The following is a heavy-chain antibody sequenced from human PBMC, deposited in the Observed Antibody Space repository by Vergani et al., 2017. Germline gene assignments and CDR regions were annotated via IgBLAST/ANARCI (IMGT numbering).Heavy chain of an antibody. J-gene: IGHJ5*02. D-gene: IGHD2-21*01. Sequence: QVHLQESGPGVVKPSDTLSLTCTVSGGSMSDFYWTWIRQPAGRGLEWIGRIYPNGNGNYNESIRSRLTMSIYTSRSQFSLSLSSVTAADPAVYYCARGNCGVNCPKYNWLAPWGRGILVTVSS. CDR3: ARGNCGVNCPKYNWLAP. CDR1: GGSMSDFY. V-gene: IGHV4-4*07. CDR2: IYPNGNG.